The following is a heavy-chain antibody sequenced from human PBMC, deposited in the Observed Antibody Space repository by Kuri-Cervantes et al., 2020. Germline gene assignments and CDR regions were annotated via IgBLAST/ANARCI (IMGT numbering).Heavy chain of an antibody. CDR3: ARMYGDYLFDY. V-gene: IGHV4-30-2*01. CDR2: IYHSGST. CDR1: GGSVSSGGYS. Sequence: SETLSLTCAVSGGSVSSGGYSWSWIRQPPGKGLEWIGYIYHSGSTYYNPSLKSRVTMSVDTSKNQFSLKLSSVTAADTAVYYCARMYGDYLFDYWGQGTLVTVSS. J-gene: IGHJ4*02. D-gene: IGHD4-17*01.